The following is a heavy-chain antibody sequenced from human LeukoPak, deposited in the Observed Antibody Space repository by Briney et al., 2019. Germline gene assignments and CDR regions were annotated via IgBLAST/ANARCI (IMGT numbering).Heavy chain of an antibody. CDR2: IYYSGST. V-gene: IGHV4-59*01. D-gene: IGHD5-18*01. CDR3: ARDILYSYGFSRDAFDI. J-gene: IGHJ3*02. Sequence: SETLSLTCTVSGGSISSYYWSWIRQPPGKGLEWIGYIYYSGSTNYNPSPKSRVTISVDTSKNQFSLKLSSVTAADTAVYYCARDILYSYGFSRDAFDIWGQGTMVTVSS. CDR1: GGSISSYY.